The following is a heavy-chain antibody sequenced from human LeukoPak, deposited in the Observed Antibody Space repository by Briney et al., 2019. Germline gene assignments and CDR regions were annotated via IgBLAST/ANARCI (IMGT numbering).Heavy chain of an antibody. CDR2: ISSSSSTI. V-gene: IGHV3-48*01. J-gene: IGHJ3*02. CDR1: GFTFSSYS. CDR3: ARAHLSKVVVVAAPHDAFDI. Sequence: GGSLRLSCAASGFTFSSYSMNWVRQAPGKGLEWVSYISSSSSTIYYADSVKCRFTISRDNAKNSLYLQMNSLRAEDTAVYYCARAHLSKVVVVAAPHDAFDIWGQGTMVTVSS. D-gene: IGHD2-15*01.